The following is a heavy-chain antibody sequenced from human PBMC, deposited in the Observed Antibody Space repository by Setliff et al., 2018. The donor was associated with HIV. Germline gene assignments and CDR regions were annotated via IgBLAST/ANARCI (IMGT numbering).Heavy chain of an antibody. J-gene: IGHJ4*02. V-gene: IGHV3-23*01. CDR1: GFTFSRYP. Sequence: GGSLRLSCAASGFTFSRYPMSWVRQAPGKGLEWVSSLSEGGYDTYYADSVKGRFTISRDNSKNTLYLQMNSLRAEDTAVYFCAKGAVPAAIGGYDFTFDYWGQGTLVTVSS. D-gene: IGHD2-2*01. CDR2: LSEGGYDT. CDR3: AKGAVPAAIGGYDFTFDY.